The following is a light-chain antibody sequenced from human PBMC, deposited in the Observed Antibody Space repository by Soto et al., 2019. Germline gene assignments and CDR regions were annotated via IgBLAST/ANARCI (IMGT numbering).Light chain of an antibody. CDR2: DAS. J-gene: IGKJ4*01. CDR3: QQSFSTPPT. V-gene: IGKV1-39*01. Sequence: DIQMTQSPTSLSASVGDRVTIICRASQSISSHLNWYQQKPGKAPNLLIYDASTLQSRVPSRFSGGGSGTDFTLTISSLQPEDFATYYCQQSFSTPPTFGGGTKVEI. CDR1: QSISSH.